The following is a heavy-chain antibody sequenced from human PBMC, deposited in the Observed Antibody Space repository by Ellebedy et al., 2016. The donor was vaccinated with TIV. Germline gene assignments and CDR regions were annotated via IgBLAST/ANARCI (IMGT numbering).Heavy chain of an antibody. V-gene: IGHV3-74*01. Sequence: GGSLRLXCAASGFTFSTYWMHWVRQAPGKGLVWVSRISGDGSSTIYADSVRGRFTISRDNARNTLYLQMNSLRAEDTAVYYCARVGAVAGRAFDYWGQGTLVTVSS. CDR2: ISGDGSST. CDR1: GFTFSTYW. D-gene: IGHD6-19*01. CDR3: ARVGAVAGRAFDY. J-gene: IGHJ4*02.